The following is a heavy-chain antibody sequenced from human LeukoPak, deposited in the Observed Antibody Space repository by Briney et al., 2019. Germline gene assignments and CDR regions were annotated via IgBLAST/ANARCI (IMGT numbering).Heavy chain of an antibody. CDR1: GYTFTCYY. CDR3: ARDIAAAGYYYYYYMDV. D-gene: IGHD6-13*01. Sequence: ASVKVSCKASGYTFTCYYMHWVRQAPGQGLEWMGWINPNSGGTNYAQKFQGRVTMTRDTSISTAYMELSRLRSDDTAVYYCARDIAAAGYYYYYYMDVWGKGTTVTVSS. CDR2: INPNSGGT. V-gene: IGHV1-2*02. J-gene: IGHJ6*03.